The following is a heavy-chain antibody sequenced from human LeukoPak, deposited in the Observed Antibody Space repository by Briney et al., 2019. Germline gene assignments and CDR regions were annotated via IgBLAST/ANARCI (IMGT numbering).Heavy chain of an antibody. J-gene: IGHJ5*02. CDR1: GGSISSYY. CDR2: IYTSGST. CDR3: ARDSRRYSSSWYDNDNWFDP. V-gene: IGHV4-4*07. D-gene: IGHD6-13*01. Sequence: PSETLSLTCTVSGGSISSYYWSWIRQPAGKGLEWIGRIYTSGSTNYNPSLKSRVTMSVDTSKNQFSLKLSSVTAADTAVYYCARDSRRYSSSWYDNDNWFDPWGQGTLVTVFS.